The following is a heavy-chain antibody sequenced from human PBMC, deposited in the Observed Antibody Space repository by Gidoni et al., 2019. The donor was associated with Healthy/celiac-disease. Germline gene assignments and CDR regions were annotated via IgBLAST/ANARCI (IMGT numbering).Heavy chain of an antibody. CDR2: ISSSSSYI. Sequence: EVQLVESGGGLVKPGGSLRLSCAASGFTFSSYSMNWVRQAPGKGLEWVSSISSSSSYIYYADSVKGRFTISRDNAKNSLYLQMNSLRAEDTAVYYCARDRPIPGIAAGYYYGMDVWGQGTTVTVSS. D-gene: IGHD6-13*01. CDR3: ARDRPIPGIAAGYYYGMDV. J-gene: IGHJ6*02. CDR1: GFTFSSYS. V-gene: IGHV3-21*01.